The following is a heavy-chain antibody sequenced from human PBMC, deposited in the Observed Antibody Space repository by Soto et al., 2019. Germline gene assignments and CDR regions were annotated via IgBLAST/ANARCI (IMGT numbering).Heavy chain of an antibody. D-gene: IGHD2-15*01. Sequence: EVQLWESGGGLVQPGGSLRLSCAVSGFTFSSHVMSWVRQAPGKGLEWVSAISGNGGTYYADSVKGRFTISRDNSKNALYLQMNNPRDEDTAVYYCAKDRRGAYCSGGICYSPDYWGQGTLVIVSS. CDR3: AKDRRGAYCSGGICYSPDY. CDR1: GFTFSSHV. J-gene: IGHJ4*02. V-gene: IGHV3-23*01. CDR2: ISGNGGT.